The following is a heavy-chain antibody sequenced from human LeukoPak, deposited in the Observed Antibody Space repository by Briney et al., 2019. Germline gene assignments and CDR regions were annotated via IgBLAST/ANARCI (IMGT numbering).Heavy chain of an antibody. D-gene: IGHD2-15*01. J-gene: IGHJ4*02. CDR1: GFTFSSYS. CDR2: ISSSGGST. Sequence: PGGSLRLSCAASGFTFSSYSMNWVRQAPGKGLEWVSAISSSGGSTHYADSVKGRFTISRDNSKNTLYLQMNSLRVEDTAVYYCAKGGVYCSGGNCYSADHWGQGTLVTVSS. CDR3: AKGGVYCSGGNCYSADH. V-gene: IGHV3-23*01.